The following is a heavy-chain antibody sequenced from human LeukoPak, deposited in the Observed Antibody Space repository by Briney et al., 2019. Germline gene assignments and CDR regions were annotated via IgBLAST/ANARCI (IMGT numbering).Heavy chain of an antibody. Sequence: SETLSLTCTVSGGSISSYYWSWIRQPPGKGLEWIGYIYYSGSTNYNPSLKSRVTISVDTSKNQFSLKLTSVTAADTAVYYCASLNYDILTGYLNWFDPWGQGTLVTVSS. CDR2: IYYSGST. CDR1: GGSISSYY. V-gene: IGHV4-59*01. CDR3: ASLNYDILTGYLNWFDP. J-gene: IGHJ5*02. D-gene: IGHD3-9*01.